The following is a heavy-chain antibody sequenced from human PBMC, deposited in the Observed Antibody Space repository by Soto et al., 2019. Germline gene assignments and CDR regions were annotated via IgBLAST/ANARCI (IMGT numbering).Heavy chain of an antibody. CDR2: ISAYNGNT. Sequence: ASVKVSCKASGYTFTSYCISWVLQAPGEGLEWMGWISAYNGNTNYAQKLQGRVTMTTDTSTSTAYMELRSLRSDDTAVYYCARRKYCTNGVCYTGLGEFDYWGQGTLVTVSS. CDR3: ARRKYCTNGVCYTGLGEFDY. J-gene: IGHJ4*02. D-gene: IGHD2-8*01. CDR1: GYTFTSYC. V-gene: IGHV1-18*01.